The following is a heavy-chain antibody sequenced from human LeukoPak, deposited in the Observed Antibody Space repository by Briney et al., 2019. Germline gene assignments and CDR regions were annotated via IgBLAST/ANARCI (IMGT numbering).Heavy chain of an antibody. CDR3: VSEGYNYSGMDV. V-gene: IGHV3-21*01. J-gene: IGHJ6*02. CDR2: ISTMSNYI. CDR1: GFDFSTYA. Sequence: GGSLRLSCAASGFDFSTYAINWVRQAPGKGLEWVSSISTMSNYIFYGDSVKGRFTISRDNAKNSVYLQMNSLRPEDTAVYYCVSEGYNYSGMDVWGQGTTVTVS.